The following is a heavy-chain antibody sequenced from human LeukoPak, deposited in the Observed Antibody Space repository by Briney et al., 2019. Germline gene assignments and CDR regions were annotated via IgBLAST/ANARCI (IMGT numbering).Heavy chain of an antibody. V-gene: IGHV1-69*04. CDR3: ARDSYSSRKGIGMDV. Sequence: GSSVKVSCKASGGTFSSYAISWVRQAPGQGLEWMGRIIPILGIANYAQKFQGRVTITADKSTSTAYMELRSLRSDDTAVYYCARDSYSSRKGIGMDVWGQGTTVTVSS. CDR2: IIPILGIA. J-gene: IGHJ6*02. D-gene: IGHD6-13*01. CDR1: GGTFSSYA.